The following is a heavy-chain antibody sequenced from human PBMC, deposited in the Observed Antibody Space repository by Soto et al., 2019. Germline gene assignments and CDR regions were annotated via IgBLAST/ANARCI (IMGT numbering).Heavy chain of an antibody. Sequence: SETLSLTCTVSGGSISSGANYWNWIRQYPGTGLEWIGYIHYSGSMYYNPSLKNRVTISVDTSKNQFSLNLNSVTAADTAVYYCARDRRYYGSGSSLFLDNWGQGALVTVSS. J-gene: IGHJ4*02. CDR3: ARDRRYYGSGSSLFLDN. D-gene: IGHD3-10*01. CDR2: IHYSGSM. V-gene: IGHV4-31*03. CDR1: GGSISSGANY.